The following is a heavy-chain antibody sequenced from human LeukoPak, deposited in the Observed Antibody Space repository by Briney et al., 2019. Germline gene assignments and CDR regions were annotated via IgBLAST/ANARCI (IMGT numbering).Heavy chain of an antibody. CDR2: IYYSGST. D-gene: IGHD2-2*01. J-gene: IGHJ3*02. CDR3: ARCLVSYGVWSTSCQSIAFDI. V-gene: IGHV4-30-4*08. CDR1: GGSFSSSGYY. Sequence: SETLSLTCTVSGGSFSSSGYYWTWIRQPPGKGLEWIGYIYYSGSTYYNPSLKSRVTISVDTSKNQFSLKLSSVTAADTAVYYCARCLVSYGVWSTSCQSIAFDIWGQGTMVTVSS.